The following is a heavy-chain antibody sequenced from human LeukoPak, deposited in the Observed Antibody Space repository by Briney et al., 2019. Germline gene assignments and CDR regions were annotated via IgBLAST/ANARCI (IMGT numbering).Heavy chain of an antibody. V-gene: IGHV3-30*04. D-gene: IGHD6-19*01. CDR2: ISYDGVNT. Sequence: GGSLRLSCTASGFTFRSSAMHWARQAPGKGLEWVAVISYDGVNTYFADSVKGRFTISRDNSRNTVFLQMSSLRHEDTAVYFCARDLGLAVASSWGGLDYWGQGTLVTVSS. CDR3: ARDLGLAVASSWGGLDY. CDR1: GFTFRSSA. J-gene: IGHJ4*02.